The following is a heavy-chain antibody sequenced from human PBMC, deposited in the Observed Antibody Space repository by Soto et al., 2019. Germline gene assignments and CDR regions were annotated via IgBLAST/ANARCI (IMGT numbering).Heavy chain of an antibody. V-gene: IGHV3-30*18. CDR1: GFTFSSYG. CDR3: AKDRGIPKYYFDY. Sequence: GGSLRLSCAASGFTFSSYGMHWVRQAPGKGLEWVAVISYDGSNKYYADSVKGRFTISRDNSKNTLYLQMNSLRAEDTAVYYCAKDRGIPKYYFDYWGQGTLVTVSS. CDR2: ISYDGSNK. D-gene: IGHD3-10*01. J-gene: IGHJ4*02.